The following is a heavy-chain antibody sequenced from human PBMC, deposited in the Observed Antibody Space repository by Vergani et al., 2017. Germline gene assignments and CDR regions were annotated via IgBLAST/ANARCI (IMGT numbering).Heavy chain of an antibody. CDR1: GFTFSSYG. CDR2: ISYDGSNK. D-gene: IGHD4-17*01. J-gene: IGHJ3*02. V-gene: IGHV3-30*03. CDR3: AREIGTTVTTLIPAAFDI. Sequence: QVQLVESGGGVVQPGRSLRLSCAASGFTFSSYGMHWVRQAPGKGLEWVAVISYDGSNKYYADSVKGRFTISRDNAKNSLYLQMNSLRAEDTAVYYCAREIGTTVTTLIPAAFDIWGQGTMVTVSS.